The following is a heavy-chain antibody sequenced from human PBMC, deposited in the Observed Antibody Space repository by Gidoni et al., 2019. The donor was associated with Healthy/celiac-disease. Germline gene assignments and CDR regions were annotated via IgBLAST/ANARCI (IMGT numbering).Heavy chain of an antibody. D-gene: IGHD3-16*01. J-gene: IGHJ5*02. V-gene: IGHV1-18*04. CDR2: SSAYNGNT. CDR1: GYTFTSFG. Sequence: QVQLVQSGAEVKKPGASVKVSCKASGYTFTSFGISWVRQAPGQGLDWLGSSSAYNGNTNYAQKLQGRVTMTTDTSTSTAYMELRSLRSDDTAVYYCARVTSGEPSFDPWGQGTLVTVSS. CDR3: ARVTSGEPSFDP.